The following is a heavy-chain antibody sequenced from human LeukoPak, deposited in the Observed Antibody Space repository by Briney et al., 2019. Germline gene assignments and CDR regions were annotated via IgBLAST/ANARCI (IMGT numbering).Heavy chain of an antibody. D-gene: IGHD3-10*01. V-gene: IGHV3-11*05. Sequence: GGSLRLSCAASGFTFSDYYMSWIRQAPGKGLEWVSYISSSSSYTNYADSVKGRFTISRDNAKNSLYLQMNSLRAEDTAVYYCARDYQGSGCKPFFDMWGQGTMVTVSS. CDR1: GFTFSDYY. J-gene: IGHJ3*02. CDR2: ISSSSSYT. CDR3: ARDYQGSGCKPFFDM.